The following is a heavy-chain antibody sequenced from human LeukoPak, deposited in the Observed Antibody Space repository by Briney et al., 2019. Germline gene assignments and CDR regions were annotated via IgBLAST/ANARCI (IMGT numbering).Heavy chain of an antibody. J-gene: IGHJ4*02. D-gene: IGHD3-9*01. CDR2: INHSGST. Sequence: SETLSLTCAVYGGSFSGYYWSWIRQPPGKGLEWMGEINHSGSTNYNTSLKSRVTISVDTSKNQFSLKLSSVTAADTAVYYCARGLKYYDILTGYWYYFDYWGQGTLVTVSS. V-gene: IGHV4-34*01. CDR3: ARGLKYYDILTGYWYYFDY. CDR1: GGSFSGYY.